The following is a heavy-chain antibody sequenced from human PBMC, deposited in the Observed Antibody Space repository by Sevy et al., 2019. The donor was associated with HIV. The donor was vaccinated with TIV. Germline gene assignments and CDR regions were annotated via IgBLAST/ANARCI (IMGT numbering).Heavy chain of an antibody. CDR3: ARGGGSGARERWFDP. CDR2: IYYSGST. D-gene: IGHD6-19*01. J-gene: IGHJ5*02. V-gene: IGHV4-59*13. Sequence: AETLSLTCTVSGGSISSYYWSWIRQPPGKGLEGIGYIYYSGSTNYNPSLKSRVTISVDASKNQFSLNLSSVTAMDTAVYYCARGGGSGARERWFDPWGQGTVVPVSS. CDR1: GGSISSYY.